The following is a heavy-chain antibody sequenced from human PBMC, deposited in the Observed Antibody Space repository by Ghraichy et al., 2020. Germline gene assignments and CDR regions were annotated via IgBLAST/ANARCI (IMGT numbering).Heavy chain of an antibody. CDR2: ISGSGGST. Sequence: GGSLRLSCAASGFTFSSYAMSWVRQAPGKGLERVSGISGSGGSTYYADSVKGRFTISRDNSKNTLYLQMNSLRAEDTAVYYCALPTVNNLWYFYMDVWGKGTTVTVSS. CDR1: GFTFSSYA. D-gene: IGHD4-11*01. V-gene: IGHV3-23*01. J-gene: IGHJ6*03. CDR3: ALPTVNNLWYFYMDV.